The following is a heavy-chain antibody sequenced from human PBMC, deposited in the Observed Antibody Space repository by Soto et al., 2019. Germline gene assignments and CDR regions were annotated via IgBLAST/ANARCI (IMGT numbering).Heavy chain of an antibody. CDR2: IYYSGST. CDR1: GGSISSADYY. V-gene: IGHV4-30-4*01. J-gene: IGHJ6*02. D-gene: IGHD5-12*01. CDR3: ARAIVVTIGGMDV. Sequence: PSETLSLTCTVSGGSISSADYYWSWVRQPPGKGLEWIGYIYYSGSTFFNPSLKSRVTISKDTSRNQFSLRLNSVTAADTAVYYCARAIVVTIGGMDVWGQGPTVTVSS.